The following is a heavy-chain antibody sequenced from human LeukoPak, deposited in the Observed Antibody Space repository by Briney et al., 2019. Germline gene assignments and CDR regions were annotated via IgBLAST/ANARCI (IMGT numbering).Heavy chain of an antibody. CDR2: MSISGSTI. J-gene: IGHJ4*02. V-gene: IGHV3-48*04. Sequence: GGSLRLSCVASGFTFSDYSMNWVRQAPGRGLEYISYMSISGSTIKYAESVKGRFTISRDNAQDSLFLHMNSLRAEDTAVYYCANSLLGGQGTLVTVSS. CDR1: GFTFSDYS. CDR3: ANSLL. D-gene: IGHD2-21*01.